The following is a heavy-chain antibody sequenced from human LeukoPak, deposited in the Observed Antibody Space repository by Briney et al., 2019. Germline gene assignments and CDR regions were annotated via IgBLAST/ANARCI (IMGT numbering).Heavy chain of an antibody. CDR2: ISGSASST. Sequence: GGSLRLSCAASGFTFNNYAMRWVRQTPGKGPEWVSGISGSASSTYYTDSVKGRFTISRDNSKNTLYLQMNSLRAEDTALYYCAKDKHEVVPAADEYWGQGTLVTVSS. CDR1: GFTFNNYA. D-gene: IGHD2-2*01. J-gene: IGHJ4*02. CDR3: AKDKHEVVPAADEY. V-gene: IGHV3-23*01.